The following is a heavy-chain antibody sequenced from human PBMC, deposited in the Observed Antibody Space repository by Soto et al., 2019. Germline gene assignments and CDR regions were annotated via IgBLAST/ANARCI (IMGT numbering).Heavy chain of an antibody. D-gene: IGHD3-22*01. J-gene: IGHJ4*02. CDR3: ARGAMYYYDSSGYLDY. V-gene: IGHV4-59*01. Sequence: SETLSLTCTVSGGSISSYYWSWIRQPPGKGLEWIGYIYYSGSTNYNPSLKSRVAISVDTSKNQFSLKLSSVTAADTAVYYCARGAMYYYDSSGYLDYWGQGTLVTVSS. CDR2: IYYSGST. CDR1: GGSISSYY.